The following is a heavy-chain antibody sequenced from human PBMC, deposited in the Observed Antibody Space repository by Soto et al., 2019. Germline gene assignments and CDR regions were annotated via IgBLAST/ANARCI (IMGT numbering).Heavy chain of an antibody. J-gene: IGHJ4*02. D-gene: IGHD3-9*01. CDR2: ILFDGRNE. Sequence: GGSLRLSCAASGFIFSNYAMHWVRQAPGKGLEWVALILFDGRNEYYADSVKGRFIISRDNSKNTLYLQMNRLRPEDTAVYYCAHVKPPNNDILSGYYSGFDHWGQGTLGTVPS. V-gene: IGHV3-30*03. CDR1: GFIFSNYA. CDR3: AHVKPPNNDILSGYYSGFDH.